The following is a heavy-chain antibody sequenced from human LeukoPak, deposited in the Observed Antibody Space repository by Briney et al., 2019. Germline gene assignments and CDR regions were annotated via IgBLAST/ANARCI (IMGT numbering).Heavy chain of an antibody. J-gene: IGHJ6*02. V-gene: IGHV4-59*01. CDR1: GGSISSYY. Sequence: PSETLSLTCTVSGGSISSYYWSWIRQPPGKGLEWIGYIYYSGSTNYNPSLKSRVTISVDTSKNQFSLKLSSVTAAGTAVYYCARDLFPDYGMDVWGQGTTVTVSS. CDR3: ARDLFPDYGMDV. CDR2: IYYSGST.